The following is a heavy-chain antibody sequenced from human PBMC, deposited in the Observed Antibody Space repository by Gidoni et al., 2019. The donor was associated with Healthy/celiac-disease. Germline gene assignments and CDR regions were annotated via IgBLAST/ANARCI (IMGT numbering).Heavy chain of an antibody. CDR2: ISYDGSNK. D-gene: IGHD2-21*01. V-gene: IGHV3-30-3*01. J-gene: IGHJ4*02. Sequence: QVQLVESGGGVVQPGRSLRLSCAASGFTFSSSAMHWVRQAPGKGLEWVAVISYDGSNKYYADSVKGRFTISRDNSKNTLYLQMNSLRAEDTAVYYCARGPPGYCGGDCYIYYWGQGTLVTVSS. CDR3: ARGPPGYCGGDCYIYY. CDR1: GFTFSSSA.